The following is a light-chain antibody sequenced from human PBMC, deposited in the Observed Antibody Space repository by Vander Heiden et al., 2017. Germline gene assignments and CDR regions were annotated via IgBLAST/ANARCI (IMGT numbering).Light chain of an antibody. V-gene: IGLV2-8*01. J-gene: IGLJ2*01. CDR1: SSDVGGYNY. CDR3: SSYAGSNNVVV. Sequence: QSALTQPPSASGSPGQSVTISCTGTSSDVGGYNYVSWYQQHPGKAPKLMIYEVSKRPSGVPDRVSGSKSGNTASLTVSGLQAEEEADYYCSSYAGSNNVVVFGGGTKLTVL. CDR2: EVS.